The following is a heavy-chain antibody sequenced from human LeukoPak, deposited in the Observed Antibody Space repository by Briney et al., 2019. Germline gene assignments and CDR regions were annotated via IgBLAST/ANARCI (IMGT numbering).Heavy chain of an antibody. V-gene: IGHV1-18*01. CDR2: ISAYNGNT. Sequence: ASVKVSCKASGYTFTSYGISWVRQAPGQGLEWIGWISAYNGNTNYAQKVQGRVTMTTDTSTSTAYMELRSLRSDDTAVYYCARAIPPGIAARYNWFDPWGQGTLVTVSS. J-gene: IGHJ5*02. CDR1: GYTFTSYG. D-gene: IGHD6-6*01. CDR3: ARAIPPGIAARYNWFDP.